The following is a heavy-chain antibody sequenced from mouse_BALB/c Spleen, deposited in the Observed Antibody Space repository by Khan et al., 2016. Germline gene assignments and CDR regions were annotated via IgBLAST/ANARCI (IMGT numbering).Heavy chain of an antibody. CDR2: ISYSGST. J-gene: IGHJ4*01. V-gene: IGHV3-2*02. CDR1: GYSITSDYA. Sequence: EVQLQESGPGLVKPSQSLSLTCTVTGYSITSDYAWNWIRQFPGNKLEWMGYISYSGSTSYNPSLKSRISITRDTSKNQFFLQLHSVTTEDTATYDGARGRDRLWLRAAMDYWGQGTSVTVSS. D-gene: IGHD2-2*01. CDR3: ARGRDRLWLRAAMDY.